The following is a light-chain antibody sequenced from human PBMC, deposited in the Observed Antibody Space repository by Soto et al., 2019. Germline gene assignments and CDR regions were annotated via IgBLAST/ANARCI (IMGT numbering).Light chain of an antibody. V-gene: IGKV3-11*01. CDR2: DAS. J-gene: IGKJ4*01. CDR3: QQSSNWIT. Sequence: EIVLTQSPATLSLSPGERATLSCRASQSVSSYVAWYQQKPGQSPRLLIYDASNRATDIPARFSGSGSGIAFTLTISSLEHENFAVYYCQQSSNWITFGGGNKVEIK. CDR1: QSVSSY.